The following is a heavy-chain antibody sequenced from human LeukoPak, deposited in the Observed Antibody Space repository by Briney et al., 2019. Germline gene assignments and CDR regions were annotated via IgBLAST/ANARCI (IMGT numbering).Heavy chain of an antibody. J-gene: IGHJ4*02. CDR1: GFTLSGNW. D-gene: IGHD2-15*01. CDR3: ARRDNYDY. CDR2: INSDGSST. Sequence: GGSLRLSCAASGFTLSGNWMHWVRQAPGKGLVWVSRINSDGSSTSYADPVKGRFSISRDNAKNTLYLQMNSLRAEDTAVYYCARRDNYDYWGQGTLVTVSS. V-gene: IGHV3-74*01.